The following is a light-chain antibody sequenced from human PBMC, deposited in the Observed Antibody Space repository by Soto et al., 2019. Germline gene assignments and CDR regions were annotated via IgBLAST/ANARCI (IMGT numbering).Light chain of an antibody. CDR2: DVF. CDR3: NSHAGYSNFVI. CDR1: SSDVGGYNS. Sequence: QSALTQPPPASGSPGQSVTISCTGTSSDVGGYNSVSWYQQHPGKAPKLMIYDVFKRPSGVPDRFSGSKSGNTASLTVSGLQAEDEADYYCNSHAGYSNFVIFGGGTKLTVL. J-gene: IGLJ2*01. V-gene: IGLV2-8*01.